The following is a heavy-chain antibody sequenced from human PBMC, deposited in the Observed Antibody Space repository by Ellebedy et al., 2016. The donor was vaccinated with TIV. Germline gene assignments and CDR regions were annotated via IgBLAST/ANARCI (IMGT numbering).Heavy chain of an antibody. D-gene: IGHD3-16*01. Sequence: GESLKISXAASGFTFSSYWMSWVRQAPGKGLEWVANIKQDGSEKYYVDSVKGRFTISRDNAKNSLYLQMNSLRAEDTAVYYCARDWGGALPIDQWGQGTRVTVSS. CDR3: ARDWGGALPIDQ. CDR1: GFTFSSYW. J-gene: IGHJ5*02. V-gene: IGHV3-7*01. CDR2: IKQDGSEK.